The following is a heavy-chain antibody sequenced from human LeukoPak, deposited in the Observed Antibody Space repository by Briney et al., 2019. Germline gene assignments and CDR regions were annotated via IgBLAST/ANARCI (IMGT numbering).Heavy chain of an antibody. CDR2: ISGSGSSI. J-gene: IGHJ4*02. Sequence: GGSLRLSCAASGFTFSDYYMSWIRQAPGKGLEWVSYISGSGSSIYYADSVKGRFTISRDNAKNSLDLQMNSLGAEDTAVYYCARRSGSYQSDFDYWGQGTLVTVSS. CDR1: GFTFSDYY. D-gene: IGHD1-26*01. CDR3: ARRSGSYQSDFDY. V-gene: IGHV3-11*01.